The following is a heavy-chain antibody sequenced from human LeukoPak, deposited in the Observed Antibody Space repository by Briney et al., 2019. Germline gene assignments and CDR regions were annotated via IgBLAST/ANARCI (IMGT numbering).Heavy chain of an antibody. CDR3: ARGRGRGVIITYYFDY. D-gene: IGHD3-10*01. V-gene: IGHV1-2*02. J-gene: IGHJ4*02. Sequence: GASVKVSCKASGYTFIGYYMHWVRQAPGQGLEWMGWINPNRGGTNYAQKFQGRVTMTRDTSITTAYMELSRLTSDDTAVYYCARGRGRGVIITYYFDYWGQGTLVTVSS. CDR2: INPNRGGT. CDR1: GYTFIGYY.